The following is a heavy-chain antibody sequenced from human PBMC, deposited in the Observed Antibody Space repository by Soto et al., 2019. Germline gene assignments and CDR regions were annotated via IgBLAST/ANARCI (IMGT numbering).Heavy chain of an antibody. CDR2: IYPGDHET. J-gene: IGHJ4*02. CDR3: ARSPRSSPYFDY. CDR1: GYTFSNFW. D-gene: IGHD6-13*01. Sequence: RKISCQCSGYTFSNFWIGWVRQLPGKGLEWMGIIYPGDHETRYSPSFHGKVTISADKSINTAYLQWNSLEASDTAFYFCARSPRSSPYFDYWGQGALVTVSS. V-gene: IGHV5-51*01.